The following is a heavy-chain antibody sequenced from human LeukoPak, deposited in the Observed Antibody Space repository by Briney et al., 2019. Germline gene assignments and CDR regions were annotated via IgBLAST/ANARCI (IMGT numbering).Heavy chain of an antibody. D-gene: IGHD6-13*01. CDR2: IRYDGSNK. J-gene: IGHJ6*03. V-gene: IGHV3-30*02. Sequence: PGGSLRLSCAASGFTFSSYGMHWVRRAPGKGLEWVAFIRYDGSNKYYADSVKGRFTISRDNSKNTLYLQMNSLRAEDTAVYYCAKGSSTWSDMDVWGKGTTVTVSS. CDR1: GFTFSSYG. CDR3: AKGSSTWSDMDV.